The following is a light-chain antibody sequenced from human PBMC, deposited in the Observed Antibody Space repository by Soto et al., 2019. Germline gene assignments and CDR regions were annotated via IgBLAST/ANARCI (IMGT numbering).Light chain of an antibody. J-gene: IGKJ1*01. V-gene: IGKV1-5*03. CDR3: HQYGSSSRT. CDR2: LAS. CDR1: QSISTS. Sequence: DIQMTQSPSTLSAFVGDRVIITCRASQSISTSLAWYQQKPGKAPKLLIYLASYLESGVPARFSGRGSATDFTLSISSLQREDFASYYCHQYGSSSRTFGQGTKVEIK.